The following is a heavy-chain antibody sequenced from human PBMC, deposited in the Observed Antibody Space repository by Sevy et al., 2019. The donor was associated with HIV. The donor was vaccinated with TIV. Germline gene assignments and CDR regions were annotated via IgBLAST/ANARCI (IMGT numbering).Heavy chain of an antibody. V-gene: IGHV1-24*01. D-gene: IGHD2-2*01. J-gene: IGHJ4*02. CDR1: GYTLSKLS. Sequence: ASVKVSCKVSGYTLSKLSMHWVRQAPGKGLEWMGGFHEDGESMYAQKFQGRVTMTEDTPTDTAYMELSSLRSEDTAVYYCATDIVVGRDYWGQRTLVTVSS. CDR2: FHEDGES. CDR3: ATDIVVGRDY.